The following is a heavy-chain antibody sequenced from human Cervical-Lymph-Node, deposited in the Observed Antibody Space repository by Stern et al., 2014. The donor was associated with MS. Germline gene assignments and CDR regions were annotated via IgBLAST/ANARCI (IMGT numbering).Heavy chain of an antibody. D-gene: IGHD6-13*01. J-gene: IGHJ4*02. V-gene: IGHV5-51*01. Sequence: VQLVESGAEVKKPGESLKISCKGSGYSFTSYWIGWVRQMPGQGLEWMGIIYPGDSYTTYRPSFQGQVTISADKSISTAYLQWSSLKASDTAMYYCARRPYSSSPLRFDYWGQGTLVTVSS. CDR1: GYSFTSYW. CDR2: IYPGDSYT. CDR3: ARRPYSSSPLRFDY.